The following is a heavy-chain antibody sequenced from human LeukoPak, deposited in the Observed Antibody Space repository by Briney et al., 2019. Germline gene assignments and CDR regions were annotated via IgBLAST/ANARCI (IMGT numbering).Heavy chain of an antibody. CDR1: GGSISSGDYY. CDR2: IYYSGST. Sequence: PSQTLSLTCTVSGGSISSGDYYWSWIRQPPGKGLEWIGYIYYSGSTYYNPSLKSRVTISVDTSKNQFSLKLSSVTAADTAVYYCARDRASKGVGATNWGQGTLVTVSS. CDR3: ARDRASKGVGATN. V-gene: IGHV4-30-4*08. D-gene: IGHD1-26*01. J-gene: IGHJ4*02.